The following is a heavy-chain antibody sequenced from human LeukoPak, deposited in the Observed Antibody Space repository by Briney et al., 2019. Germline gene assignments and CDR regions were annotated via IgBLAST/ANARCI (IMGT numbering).Heavy chain of an antibody. Sequence: GESLKISCKGSGNSFTSYWIGWVRQMPGRGLECMGIIYPGDSDTRYSPSFQGQVTISADKSISTAYLQWSSLKASDTAMYYCARLLDSSGWLANFDDWGQGTLVTVSS. V-gene: IGHV5-51*01. CDR1: GNSFTSYW. CDR2: IYPGDSDT. J-gene: IGHJ4*02. CDR3: ARLLDSSGWLANFDD. D-gene: IGHD6-19*01.